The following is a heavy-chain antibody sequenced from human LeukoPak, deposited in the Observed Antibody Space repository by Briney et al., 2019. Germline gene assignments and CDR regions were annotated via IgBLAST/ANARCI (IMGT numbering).Heavy chain of an antibody. CDR1: GFTFSSYW. Sequence: GGSLRLSCAASGFTFSSYWMSWVRQAPRKGPEWVANIKQDESEKYYVDSVKGRFTISRDNAKNSLYLQMNSLRAEDTAVYYCARDKIVGATNFDNWGQGTLVTVSS. J-gene: IGHJ4*02. D-gene: IGHD1-26*01. CDR2: IKQDESEK. CDR3: ARDKIVGATNFDN. V-gene: IGHV3-7*03.